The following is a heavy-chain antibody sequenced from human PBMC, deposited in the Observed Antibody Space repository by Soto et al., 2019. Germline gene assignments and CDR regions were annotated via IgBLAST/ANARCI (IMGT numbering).Heavy chain of an antibody. CDR2: ISWDGGST. CDR1: GFTFDDYT. CDR3: AKDSVANIAAAGTFDY. J-gene: IGHJ4*02. V-gene: IGHV3-43*01. Sequence: EVQLVESGGVVVQPGGSLRLSCAASGFTFDDYTMHWVRQAPGKGLEWVSLISWDGGSTYYADSVKGRFTISRDNSKNSLYLQMNSLRTEDTAVYYCAKDSVANIAAAGTFDYWGQGTLVTVSS. D-gene: IGHD6-13*01.